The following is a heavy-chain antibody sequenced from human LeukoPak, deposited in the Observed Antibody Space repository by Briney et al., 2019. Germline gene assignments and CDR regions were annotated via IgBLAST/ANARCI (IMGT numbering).Heavy chain of an antibody. CDR2: ISAYNGNT. CDR1: GYTFTSYC. J-gene: IGHJ4*02. Sequence: ASVKVSRKASGYTFTSYCISWVRQAPGQGLEWMGWISAYNGNTNNAQTLQGRVTMTEDTYTSTAYMELRGLRSADPAVYYCASAEPSRYCSSTSCHFDYWGQGTLVTVSS. D-gene: IGHD2-2*01. CDR3: ASAEPSRYCSSTSCHFDY. V-gene: IGHV1-18*01.